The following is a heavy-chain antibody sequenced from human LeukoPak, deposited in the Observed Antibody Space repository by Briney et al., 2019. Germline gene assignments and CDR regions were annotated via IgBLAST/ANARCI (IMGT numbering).Heavy chain of an antibody. Sequence: PGGSLRLSCAASGFTFDDYAMHWVRQAPGKGPEWVSGIFGNSATIRYADSVKGRFTVSRDNAKNSLYLQVNSLRSEDTAFYYCAKELLAKGALDYWGQGALVTVSS. V-gene: IGHV3-9*01. CDR3: AKELLAKGALDY. CDR1: GFTFDDYA. J-gene: IGHJ4*02. CDR2: IFGNSATI. D-gene: IGHD2-15*01.